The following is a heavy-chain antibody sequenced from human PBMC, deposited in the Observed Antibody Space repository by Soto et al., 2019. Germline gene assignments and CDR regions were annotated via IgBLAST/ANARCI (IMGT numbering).Heavy chain of an antibody. V-gene: IGHV3-33*01. CDR3: ARDITMVRGVIARYYYGMDV. CDR2: IWYDGTNK. Sequence: QVQLVGSGGGVVQPGRSLRLSCAASGFTFSSYGMHWVRQAPGKGLEWVAVIWYDGTNKYYADSVKGRFTISRDNSKNTLYLKMNSLRAEDTAVYYCARDITMVRGVIARYYYGMDVWGQGTTVTVSS. J-gene: IGHJ6*01. D-gene: IGHD3-10*01. CDR1: GFTFSSYG.